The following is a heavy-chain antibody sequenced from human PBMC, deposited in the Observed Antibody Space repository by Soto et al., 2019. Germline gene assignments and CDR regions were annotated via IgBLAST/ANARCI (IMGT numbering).Heavy chain of an antibody. J-gene: IGHJ4*02. V-gene: IGHV1-69*04. CDR2: IIPILGIA. Sequence: SVKVSCKASGGTFSSYTISWVRQAPGQGLEWMGRIIPILGIANYAQKFQGRATITADKSTSTAYMELSSLRSEDTAVYYCAREQTPRWGDFVPHIDYWGQGTLVTVSS. CDR1: GGTFSSYT. CDR3: AREQTPRWGDFVPHIDY. D-gene: IGHD3-16*01.